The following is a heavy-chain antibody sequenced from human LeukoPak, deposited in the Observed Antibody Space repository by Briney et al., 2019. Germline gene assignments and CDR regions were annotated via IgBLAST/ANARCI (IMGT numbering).Heavy chain of an antibody. V-gene: IGHV3-66*01. D-gene: IGHD3-9*01. CDR2: IYSGDNT. CDR1: GFTFSSYE. CDR3: ARDYYDILTANRQTKSSYFDY. Sequence: PGGSLRLSCAASGFTFSSYEMNWVRQAPGKGLEWVSVIYSGDNTYYVDSVKGRFTISRESSKNTLYLQMNSLRAEDTAVYYCARDYYDILTANRQTKSSYFDYWGQGTLVTVSS. J-gene: IGHJ4*02.